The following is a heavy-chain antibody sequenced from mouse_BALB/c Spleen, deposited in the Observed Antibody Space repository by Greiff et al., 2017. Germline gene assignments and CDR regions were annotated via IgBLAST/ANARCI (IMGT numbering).Heavy chain of an antibody. J-gene: IGHJ2*01. CDR3: ARSLDYFDY. D-gene: IGHD6-5*01. CDR2: ISTYYGDA. CDR1: GYTFTDYA. Sequence: QVQVKQSGAELVRPGDSVSLSCKGSGYTFTDYAMYWVKQSHAKSLVWFGVISTYYGDASYNQKFKGKATMTVDKSSSTSYMELARLTSEDSAIYYCARSLDYFDYWGQGTTLTVSS. V-gene: IGHV1S137*01.